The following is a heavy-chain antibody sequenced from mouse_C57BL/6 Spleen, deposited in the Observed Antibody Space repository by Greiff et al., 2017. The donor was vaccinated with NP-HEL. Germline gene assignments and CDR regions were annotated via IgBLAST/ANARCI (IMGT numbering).Heavy chain of an antibody. CDR2: IYPGDGDT. D-gene: IGHD1-1*01. V-gene: IGHV1-80*01. CDR1: GYAFSSYW. J-gene: IGHJ1*03. CDR3: ARGYGSSYGWYFDV. Sequence: VQLQQSGAELVKPGASVKISCKASGYAFSSYWMNWVKQRPGKGLEWIGQIYPGDGDTNYNGKFKGKATLTADKSSSPAYMQLSSLTSEDAAVYFCARGYGSSYGWYFDVWGTGTTVTVSS.